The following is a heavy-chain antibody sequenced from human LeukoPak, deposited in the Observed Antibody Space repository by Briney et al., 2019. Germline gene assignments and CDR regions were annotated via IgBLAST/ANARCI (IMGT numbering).Heavy chain of an antibody. D-gene: IGHD1-1*01. V-gene: IGHV1-46*01. CDR3: ARAQSSLERHSDYYYYYMDV. CDR1: GYTFTSNY. J-gene: IGHJ6*03. Sequence: AASVKVSCKAFGYTFTSNYMHWVRQAPGQGPEWMGVISPSGGSTTYAQKFQGRVTLTRDMSTSTDYLELSSLRSEDTAVYYCARAQSSLERHSDYYYYYMDVWGKGTTVTISS. CDR2: ISPSGGST.